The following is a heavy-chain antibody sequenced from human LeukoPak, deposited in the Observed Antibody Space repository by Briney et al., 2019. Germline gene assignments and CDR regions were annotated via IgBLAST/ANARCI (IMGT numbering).Heavy chain of an antibody. Sequence: PSETLSLTCTVSGGSISSGGYYWSWIRQHPGKGLEWIGYIYYSGSTYYNPSLKSRVTISVDTSKNQFSLKLSSVTAADTAVYYCARVFDGPITMIVVEGDAFDIWGQGTMVTVSS. J-gene: IGHJ3*02. D-gene: IGHD3-22*01. CDR2: IYYSGST. CDR1: GGSISSGGYY. CDR3: ARVFDGPITMIVVEGDAFDI. V-gene: IGHV4-31*03.